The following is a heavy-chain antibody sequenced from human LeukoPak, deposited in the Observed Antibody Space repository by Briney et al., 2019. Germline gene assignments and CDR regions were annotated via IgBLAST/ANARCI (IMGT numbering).Heavy chain of an antibody. V-gene: IGHV3-30*18. D-gene: IGHD3-22*01. CDR2: ISSDGTYK. CDR3: ANSRRLFPSSAFDY. CDR1: GFTFSNYG. Sequence: PGGSLRLSCAASGFTFSNYGMHWVRQAPGKGLEWVALISSDGTYKYYADSVKGRFTISRDNSKNTLYLQMNSLRAEDTAVYYCANSRRLFPSSAFDYWGQGTLVTVSS. J-gene: IGHJ4*02.